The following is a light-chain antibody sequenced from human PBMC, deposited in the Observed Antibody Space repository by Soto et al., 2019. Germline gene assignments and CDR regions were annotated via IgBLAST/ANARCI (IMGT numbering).Light chain of an antibody. CDR2: EVH. Sequence: QSALTQPASVSGSPGQSITISCTGTSSDVGTYTLVSWYQQHPGKAPKLVIYEVHKRPAGVSKRFSGSKSGDTASLTISGLQAEDEADYYCSSYAGAITFYVFGTGTKVTVL. CDR1: SSDVGTYTL. CDR3: SSYAGAITFYV. J-gene: IGLJ1*01. V-gene: IGLV2-23*02.